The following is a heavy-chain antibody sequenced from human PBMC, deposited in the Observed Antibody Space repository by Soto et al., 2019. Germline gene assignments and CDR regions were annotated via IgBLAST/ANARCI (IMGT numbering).Heavy chain of an antibody. CDR3: AKDLRAAAGTFGY. J-gene: IGHJ4*02. D-gene: IGHD6-13*01. Sequence: PGGSLRLSCAASGFTFSSYGMHWVRQAPGKGLEWVAVISYDGSNKYYADSVKGRFTISRDNSKNTLYLQMNSLRAEDTAVYYCAKDLRAAAGTFGYWGQGTLVTVSS. CDR1: GFTFSSYG. CDR2: ISYDGSNK. V-gene: IGHV3-30*18.